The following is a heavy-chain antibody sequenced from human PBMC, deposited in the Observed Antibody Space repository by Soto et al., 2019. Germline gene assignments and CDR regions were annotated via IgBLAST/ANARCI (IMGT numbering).Heavy chain of an antibody. V-gene: IGHV5-51*01. CDR3: ARHRYPTYSSSWYSDYYYYYYMDV. Sequence: RGESLKISCKGSGYSFTSYWIGWVRQMPGKGLEWMGIIYPGDSDTRYSPSFQGQVTISADKSISTAYLQWSSLKASDTAMYYCARHRYPTYSSSWYSDYYYYYYMDVWGKGTTVTVSS. D-gene: IGHD6-13*01. CDR2: IYPGDSDT. CDR1: GYSFTSYW. J-gene: IGHJ6*03.